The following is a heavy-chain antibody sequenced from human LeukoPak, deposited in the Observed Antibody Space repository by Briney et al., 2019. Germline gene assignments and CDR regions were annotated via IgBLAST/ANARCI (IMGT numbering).Heavy chain of an antibody. D-gene: IGHD3-9*01. Sequence: GGSLRLSCAASGFTFSSYWMSWVRQAPGKGLEWVANIKQDGNEKHYVDSVKGRFTISRDNAKNSLYLQMNSLRAEDTAVYYCARVEDYDILTGFDYWGQGTLVTVSS. J-gene: IGHJ4*02. V-gene: IGHV3-7*01. CDR2: IKQDGNEK. CDR3: ARVEDYDILTGFDY. CDR1: GFTFSSYW.